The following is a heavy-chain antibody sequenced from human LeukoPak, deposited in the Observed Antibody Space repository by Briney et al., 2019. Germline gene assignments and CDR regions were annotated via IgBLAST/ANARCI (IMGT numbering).Heavy chain of an antibody. CDR1: GGSISSGDYY. D-gene: IGHD6-19*01. V-gene: IGHV4-61*08. CDR2: IYYSGST. J-gene: IGHJ4*02. CDR3: ARAYRSAWTDPFDY. Sequence: SETLSLTCTVSGGSISSGDYYWSWIRQPPGKGLEWIGYIYYSGSTNYNPSLKSRVTLSVDTSKNQFSLKLSSVTAADTAVYYCARAYRSAWTDPFDYWGQGSLVTVSS.